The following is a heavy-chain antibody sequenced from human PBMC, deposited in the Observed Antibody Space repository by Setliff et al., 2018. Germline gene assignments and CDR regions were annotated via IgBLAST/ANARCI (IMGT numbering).Heavy chain of an antibody. CDR2: IYYSGST. CDR1: GGSISSGGYY. CDR3: ARQGVVTAIVSSPLDY. D-gene: IGHD2-21*02. V-gene: IGHV4-31*03. Sequence: LSLTCTVSGGSISSGGYYWSWIRQHPGKGLGWIGYIYYSGSTYYNPSLKSRVTVSVDTSKNQFSLKLSSVTAADTAVYYCARQGVVTAIVSSPLDYWGQGTLVTVSS. J-gene: IGHJ4*02.